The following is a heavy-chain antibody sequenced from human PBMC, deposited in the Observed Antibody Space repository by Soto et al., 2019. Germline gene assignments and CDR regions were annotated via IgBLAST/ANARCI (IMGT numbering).Heavy chain of an antibody. J-gene: IGHJ6*02. Sequence: EVHLLESGGALVQPGGTLRLSCAASGFTFSSHAMTWVRQAPGKGLEWVSTISGTGGTAYYADSVKGRFTISRDNSKNTLYLQRNSLRAESPALYYCGTGYDYAYYSLFMDVWGQGTTAAVSS. V-gene: IGHV3-23*01. CDR3: GTGYDYAYYSLFMDV. CDR1: GFTFSSHA. CDR2: ISGTGGTA. D-gene: IGHD3-16*01.